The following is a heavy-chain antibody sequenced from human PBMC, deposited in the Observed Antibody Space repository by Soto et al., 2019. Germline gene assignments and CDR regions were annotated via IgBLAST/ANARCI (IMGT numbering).Heavy chain of an antibody. J-gene: IGHJ6*02. CDR3: ARDLAITIFGVVTPYSMDV. Sequence: GGSLRLSCAASGFTFSSYAMHWVRQAPGKGLEWVAVISYDGSNKYYADSVKGRFTISRDNSKNTLYLQMNSLRAEDTAVYYCARDLAITIFGVVTPYSMDVWGQGTTVTVSS. V-gene: IGHV3-30-3*01. D-gene: IGHD3-3*01. CDR2: ISYDGSNK. CDR1: GFTFSSYA.